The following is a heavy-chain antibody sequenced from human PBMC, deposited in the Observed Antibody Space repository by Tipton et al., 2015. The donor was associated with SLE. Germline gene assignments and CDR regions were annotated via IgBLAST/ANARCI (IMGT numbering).Heavy chain of an antibody. CDR3: ARGAGDSPDAFDI. CDR2: IYFSGHT. Sequence: TLSLTCTVSGGTISGSPYYWALIRQPPGKGLEWIGSIYFSGHTYHNPSLESRVTISLDTSKNQVSLKLTSVTAADTAVYYCARGAGDSPDAFDIWGQGTMVTVSS. D-gene: IGHD6-19*01. V-gene: IGHV4-39*07. J-gene: IGHJ3*02. CDR1: GGTISGSPYY.